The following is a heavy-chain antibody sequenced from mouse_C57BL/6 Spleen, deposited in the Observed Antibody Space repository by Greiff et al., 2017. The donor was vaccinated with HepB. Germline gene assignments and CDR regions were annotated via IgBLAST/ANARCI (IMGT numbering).Heavy chain of an antibody. CDR3: ARWENGNYSAWFAY. J-gene: IGHJ3*01. CDR2: IDPSDSYT. Sequence: VQLQQPGAELVMPGASVKLSCKASGYTFTSYWMHWVKQRPGQGLEWIGEIDPSDSYTNYNQKFKGKSTLTVDKSSSTAYMQLSSLTSEDSAVYYCARWENGNYSAWFAYWGQGTLVTVSA. D-gene: IGHD2-1*01. CDR1: GYTFTSYW. V-gene: IGHV1-69*01.